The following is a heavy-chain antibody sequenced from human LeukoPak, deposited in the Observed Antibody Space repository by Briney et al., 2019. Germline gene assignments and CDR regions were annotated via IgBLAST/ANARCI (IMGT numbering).Heavy chain of an antibody. V-gene: IGHV3-7*01. J-gene: IGHJ3*02. D-gene: IGHD6-19*01. CDR1: GFTFSSYW. Sequence: GGSLRLSCAASGFTFSSYWMSWVRQAPGKGLEWVANIKQDGSEKYYVDSVKGRFTISRDNSKNTLYLQMNSLRAEDTAVYYCARDLLSFVEQWLVPFAFDIWGQGTMVTVSS. CDR3: ARDLLSFVEQWLVPFAFDI. CDR2: IKQDGSEK.